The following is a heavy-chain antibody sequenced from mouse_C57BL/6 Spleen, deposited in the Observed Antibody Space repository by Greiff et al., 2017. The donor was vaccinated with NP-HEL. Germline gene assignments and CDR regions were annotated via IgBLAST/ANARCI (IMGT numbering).Heavy chain of an antibody. D-gene: IGHD2-3*01. Sequence: VKLMESGAELVRPGASVKLSCKASGYTFTDYYINWVKQRPGQGLEWIARIYPGSGNTYYNEKFKGKATLTAEKSSSTAYMQLSSLTSEDSAVYFCAVGDGYYGGLYAMDYWGQGTSVTVSS. CDR2: IYPGSGNT. CDR1: GYTFTDYY. J-gene: IGHJ4*01. V-gene: IGHV1-76*01. CDR3: AVGDGYYGGLYAMDY.